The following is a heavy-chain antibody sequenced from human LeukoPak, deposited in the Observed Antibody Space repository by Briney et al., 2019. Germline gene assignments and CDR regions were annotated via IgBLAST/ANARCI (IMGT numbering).Heavy chain of an antibody. CDR3: ASGGLGARKYYSDPFHY. D-gene: IGHD3-16*01. J-gene: IGHJ4*02. Sequence: PGGSLRLSCAASGFTVSSNYMTWVRQVPGKGLEWVSIIYSAGSTYYADSVRGRFTISRDSSKNTVCLQMNSLRAEDTAVYYCASGGLGARKYYSDPFHYWGQGTLVTVSS. CDR1: GFTVSSNY. V-gene: IGHV3-53*01. CDR2: IYSAGST.